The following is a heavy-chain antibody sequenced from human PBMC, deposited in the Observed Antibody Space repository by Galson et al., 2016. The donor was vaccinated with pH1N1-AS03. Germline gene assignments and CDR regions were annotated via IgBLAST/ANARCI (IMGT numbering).Heavy chain of an antibody. V-gene: IGHV3-9*01. CDR1: GFTFDDYA. D-gene: IGHD2-15*01. CDR2: ISWNSGTI. J-gene: IGHJ4*02. Sequence: SLRLSCAGSGFTFDDYAMHWVRQAPGKGLEWVSGISWNSGTIGYTDSVKGRFTISRDNAKNSLYPQMNSLRAEDTALYYCAKSPGYCSAGSCSDQGYFDYWGQGTLVTVSS. CDR3: AKSPGYCSAGSCSDQGYFDY.